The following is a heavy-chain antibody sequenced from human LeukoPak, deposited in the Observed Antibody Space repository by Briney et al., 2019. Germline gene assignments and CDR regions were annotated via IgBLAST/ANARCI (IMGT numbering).Heavy chain of an antibody. V-gene: IGHV3-30*18. CDR1: GFIFSHYA. Sequence: PGGSLRLSCEVSGFIFSHYAMNWVRQAPGKGLEWVAIISFDGTKKYYTDSVKGRFTISRDNSKNTLYLQMNSLRPEDTALYYCAKDLYLRYYYGGSGYYYPPYFDYWGQGTLVTVSS. D-gene: IGHD3-22*01. CDR2: ISFDGTKK. J-gene: IGHJ4*02. CDR3: AKDLYLRYYYGGSGYYYPPYFDY.